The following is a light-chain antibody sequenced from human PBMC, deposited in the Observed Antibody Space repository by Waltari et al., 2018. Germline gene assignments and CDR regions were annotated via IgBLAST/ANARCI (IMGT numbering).Light chain of an antibody. CDR3: QQYGSSHLYT. CDR2: GAS. Sequence: EIVLTQSPGTLSLSPGERATLSCRASQSVSSSYLAWYQQKPGQAPRLLIYGASSRATGIPDRFSGSGSGTDFTLTIRRLEPEDFAVYYCQQYGSSHLYTFGQGTKLEI. J-gene: IGKJ2*01. CDR1: QSVSSSY. V-gene: IGKV3-20*01.